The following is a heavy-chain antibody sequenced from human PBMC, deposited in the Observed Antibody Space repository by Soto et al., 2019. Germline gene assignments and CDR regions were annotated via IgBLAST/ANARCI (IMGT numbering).Heavy chain of an antibody. D-gene: IGHD6-19*01. CDR2: IYHTGTT. CDR1: GGSINSGDYS. J-gene: IGHJ1*01. CDR3: ARHREARGIAVAGKVPMDFQH. V-gene: IGHV4-30-2*01. Sequence: PSETLSLTCTVSGGSINSGDYSWTWIRQPPGKGLEWIGYIYHTGTTYYNMSLKSRVTISVDRSKNQFSLKLSSVTVADTAVYYCARHREARGIAVAGKVPMDFQHWGQGTLVTVPS.